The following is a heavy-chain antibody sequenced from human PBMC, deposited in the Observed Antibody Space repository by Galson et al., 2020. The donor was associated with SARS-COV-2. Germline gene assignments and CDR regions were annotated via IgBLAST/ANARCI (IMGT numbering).Heavy chain of an antibody. Sequence: ASETLSLTCTVSGGSITDYYWTWLRQPPGKGLDYIGYVFHTGTTNYRPSLKSRVTISVDTSKNLFSLKLTSVSAADTAVYYCARLSSSWYEGFDFWGQGALVTVSS. J-gene: IGHJ4*02. V-gene: IGHV4-59*01. D-gene: IGHD6-13*01. CDR3: ARLSSSWYEGFDF. CDR1: GGSITDYY. CDR2: VFHTGTT.